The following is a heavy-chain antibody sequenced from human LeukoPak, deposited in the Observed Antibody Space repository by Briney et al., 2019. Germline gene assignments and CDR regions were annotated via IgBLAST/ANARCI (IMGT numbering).Heavy chain of an antibody. CDR3: ARGQSGETYFDY. Sequence: SETLSLTCTVSGGSISSYYWSWIRQSPGKGLEWIGYIYYGGSTNYNPSLKSRVTISVDTSKNQFSLKLSSVTAADTAVYYCARGQSGETYFDYWGQGTLVTVSS. D-gene: IGHD2-21*01. CDR2: IYYGGST. J-gene: IGHJ4*02. V-gene: IGHV4-59*01. CDR1: GGSISSYY.